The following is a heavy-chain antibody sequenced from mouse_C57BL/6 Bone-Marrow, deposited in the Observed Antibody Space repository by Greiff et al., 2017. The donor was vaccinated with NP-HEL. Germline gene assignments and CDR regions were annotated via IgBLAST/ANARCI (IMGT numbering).Heavy chain of an antibody. Sequence: EVKLVESGGGLVQPGGSLKLSCAASGFTFSDYYMYWVRQTPEKRLEWVAYISNGGGSTYYPDTVKGRFTISRDNAKNTLYLQMSRLKSEDTAMYYGAGRPPLNDDCRSRGCYAMDDWGQGTTVTVSS. V-gene: IGHV5-12*01. CDR2: ISNGGGST. CDR1: GFTFSDYY. J-gene: IGHJ4*01. D-gene: IGHD2-12*01. CDR3: AGRPPLNDDCRSRGCYAMDD.